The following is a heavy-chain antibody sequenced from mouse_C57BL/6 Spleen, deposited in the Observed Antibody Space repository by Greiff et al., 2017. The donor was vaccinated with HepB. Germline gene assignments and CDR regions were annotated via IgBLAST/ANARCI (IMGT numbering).Heavy chain of an antibody. J-gene: IGHJ3*01. Sequence: QVQLQQSGPELVKPGASVKISCKASGYAFSSSWMNWVKQRPGKGLEWIGRIYPGDGDTNYNGKFKGKATRTADKSSSTAYMQLSSLTSEDSAVYFCATGTGAYWGQGTLVTVSA. V-gene: IGHV1-82*01. CDR1: GYAFSSSW. CDR3: ATGTGAY. CDR2: IYPGDGDT. D-gene: IGHD4-1*01.